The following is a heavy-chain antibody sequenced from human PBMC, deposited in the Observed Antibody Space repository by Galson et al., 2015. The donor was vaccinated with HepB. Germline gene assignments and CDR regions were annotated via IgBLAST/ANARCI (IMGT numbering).Heavy chain of an antibody. CDR2: TYYRSKWYN. CDR1: GDSVSSNSAA. CDR3: ARAPGYCSSTSRYGCDSYYYMDV. J-gene: IGHJ6*03. D-gene: IGHD2-2*01. V-gene: IGHV6-1*01. Sequence: CAISGDSVSSNSAAWNWIRQSPSRGLEWLGRTYYRSKWYNDYAVSVKSRITINPDTSKNQFSLQLNSVTPEDTAVYYCARAPGYCSSTSRYGCDSYYYMDVWGKGTTVTVSS.